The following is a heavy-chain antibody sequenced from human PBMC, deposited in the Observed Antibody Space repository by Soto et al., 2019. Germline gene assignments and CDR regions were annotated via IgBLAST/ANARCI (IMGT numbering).Heavy chain of an antibody. Sequence: SETLSLSCKVCGGSVSSGNYYWSWIRQPPGKGLEWIGYIYYSGSTNYNPSLKSRVTISVDTSKNQFSLKLSSVTAADTAVYYCAREGHYDILTGPRDNWFDPWGQGTLVTVSS. CDR3: AREGHYDILTGPRDNWFDP. D-gene: IGHD3-9*01. V-gene: IGHV4-61*01. CDR1: GGSVSSGNYY. CDR2: IYYSGST. J-gene: IGHJ5*02.